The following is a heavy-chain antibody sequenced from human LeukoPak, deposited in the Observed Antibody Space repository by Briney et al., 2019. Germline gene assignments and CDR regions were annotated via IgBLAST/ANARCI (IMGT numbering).Heavy chain of an antibody. J-gene: IGHJ5*02. CDR1: GGSFSGYY. CDR2: INHSGST. CDR3: ARDGRPYRWFDP. V-gene: IGHV4-34*01. D-gene: IGHD1-1*01. Sequence: SETLSLTCADYGGSFSGYYWSWIRQPPGKGLEWIGEINHSGSTNYNPSLKSRVTISVDTSKNQFSLKLSSVTAADTAVYYCARDGRPYRWFDPWGQGTLATVSS.